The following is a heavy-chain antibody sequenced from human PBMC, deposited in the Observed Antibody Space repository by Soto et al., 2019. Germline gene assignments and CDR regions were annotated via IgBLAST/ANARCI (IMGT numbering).Heavy chain of an antibody. J-gene: IGHJ3*02. CDR2: IIPTFGTA. CDR3: AGVGPSSGSYYNWAFDI. Sequence: ASVKVSCKASGGTFSSYAISWVRQAPGQGHERMGGIIPTFGTANYAQKFQGRVTITADESTSTAYMELSSLRSEDTAVYYCAGVGPSSGSYYNWAFDIWGQGTMVTVSS. V-gene: IGHV1-69*13. D-gene: IGHD3-10*01. CDR1: GGTFSSYA.